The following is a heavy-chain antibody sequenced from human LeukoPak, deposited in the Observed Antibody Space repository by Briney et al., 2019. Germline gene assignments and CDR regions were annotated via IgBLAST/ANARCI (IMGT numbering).Heavy chain of an antibody. CDR1: GFTFDDYA. Sequence: GGSLRLSCAASGFTFDDYAMHWVRQAPGKGLEWVSGISWNSGSIGYADSVKGRFTISRDNAKNSLYLQMNSLRAEDTAVYYCARDPGYCSSTSCYPDAFDIWGQGTMVTVSS. J-gene: IGHJ3*02. D-gene: IGHD2-2*01. CDR2: ISWNSGSI. CDR3: ARDPGYCSSTSCYPDAFDI. V-gene: IGHV3-9*01.